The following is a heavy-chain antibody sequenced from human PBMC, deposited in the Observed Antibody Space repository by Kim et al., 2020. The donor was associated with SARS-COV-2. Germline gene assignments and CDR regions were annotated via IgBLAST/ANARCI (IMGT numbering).Heavy chain of an antibody. J-gene: IGHJ6*03. V-gene: IGHV1-8*01. CDR1: GYTFTSYD. D-gene: IGHD2-21*01. Sequence: ASVKVSCKASGYTFTSYDINWVRQATGQGLEWMGWMNPNSGNTGYAQKFQGRVTMTRNTSISTAYMELSSLRSEDTAVYYCARGHLKSIVVVIALRPYYYYMDVWGKGTTVTVPS. CDR2: MNPNSGNT. CDR3: ARGHLKSIVVVIALRPYYYYMDV.